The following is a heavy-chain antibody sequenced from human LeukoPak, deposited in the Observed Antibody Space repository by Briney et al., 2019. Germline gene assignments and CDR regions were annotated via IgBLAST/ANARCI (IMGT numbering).Heavy chain of an antibody. J-gene: IGHJ4*02. CDR3: ARGVGRGDYFDY. CDR2: MSYDGSNK. V-gene: IGHV3-30*01. CDR1: GFTFSTYA. D-gene: IGHD1-26*01. Sequence: GRSLRLSCAASGFTFSTYAMHWVRQAPGKGLEWVAVMSYDGSNKFYEDSVKGRFTISRDISKNTLYLQMNSLRAEDTAVYYCARGVGRGDYFDYWGQGTLVNVSS.